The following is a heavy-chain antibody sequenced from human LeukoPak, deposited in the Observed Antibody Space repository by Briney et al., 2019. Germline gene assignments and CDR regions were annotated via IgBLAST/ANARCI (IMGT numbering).Heavy chain of an antibody. CDR2: ISYDGSNK. D-gene: IGHD6-19*01. Sequence: AGGYLRLSCAATGFTFSSYGMHSVRQAAGKGLEWVAVISYDGSNKYYADSVKGRFTISRDNSKNTLYLQMNSLRAEDTAVYYCAKDQSSGWTFDYWGQGTLVTVSS. J-gene: IGHJ4*02. CDR1: GFTFSSYG. CDR3: AKDQSSGWTFDY. V-gene: IGHV3-30*18.